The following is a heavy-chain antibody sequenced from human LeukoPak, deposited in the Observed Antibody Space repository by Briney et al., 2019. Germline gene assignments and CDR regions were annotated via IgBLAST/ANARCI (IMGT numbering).Heavy chain of an antibody. CDR1: GGSISSYY. J-gene: IGHJ4*02. CDR3: ARHRGSSSNFDY. V-gene: IGHV4-59*08. Sequence: PSETLSLTCTVSGGSISSYYWSWIRQPPGKGLEWIGYIYYSGSTNYNPSLKSRVTISVDTSKNQFSLKLSSVTATDTAVYYCARHRGSSSNFDYWGQGTLVTVSS. CDR2: IYYSGST. D-gene: IGHD6-6*01.